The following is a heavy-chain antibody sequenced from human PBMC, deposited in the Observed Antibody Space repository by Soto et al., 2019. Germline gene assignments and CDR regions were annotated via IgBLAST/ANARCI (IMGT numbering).Heavy chain of an antibody. D-gene: IGHD5-18*01. V-gene: IGHV1-46*01. CDR3: AREFGHGYSYGIYYFDY. CDR1: GYTFTSYY. Sequence: GASVKVSCKASGYTFTSYYMHWVRQAPGQGLEWKGIINPSGGSTSYVQKFQGRVTMTRDTSTSTVYMELSSLRSEDTAVYYCAREFGHGYSYGIYYFDYWGQGTLVTVSS. J-gene: IGHJ4*02. CDR2: INPSGGST.